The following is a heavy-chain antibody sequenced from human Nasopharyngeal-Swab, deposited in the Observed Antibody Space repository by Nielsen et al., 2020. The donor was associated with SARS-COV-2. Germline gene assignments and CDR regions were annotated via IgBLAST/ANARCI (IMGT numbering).Heavy chain of an antibody. CDR2: VHSSGST. Sequence: SETLSLTCTVSGGSLTGYHWNWIRQPPGKGLEWIGYVHSSGSTTYNTTLKGRITLSVDTSKNQFSLRLTSVTAADTAVYYCAREYYDILTGYSRFEYWGQGTLVTVSS. CDR3: AREYYDILTGYSRFEY. J-gene: IGHJ4*02. CDR1: GGSLTGYH. V-gene: IGHV4-59*01. D-gene: IGHD3-9*01.